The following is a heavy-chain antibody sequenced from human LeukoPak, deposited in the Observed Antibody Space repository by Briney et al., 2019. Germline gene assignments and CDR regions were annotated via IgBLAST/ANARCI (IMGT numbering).Heavy chain of an antibody. V-gene: IGHV3-74*01. CDR1: RFTFSTYW. J-gene: IGHJ4*02. D-gene: IGHD3-16*02. CDR3: AKDSRTFGGVIVSGTFDY. Sequence: GGSLRLSCAASRFTFSTYWMHWLRQAPGKGLVWVSRINSDGSSTGYEDSVKGRFTISRDNSKKTLYLQMNSLRAEDTAVYYCAKDSRTFGGVIVSGTFDYWGQGTLVTVSS. CDR2: INSDGSST.